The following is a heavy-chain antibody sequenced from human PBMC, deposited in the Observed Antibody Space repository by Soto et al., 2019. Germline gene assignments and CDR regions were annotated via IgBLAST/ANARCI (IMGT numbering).Heavy chain of an antibody. D-gene: IGHD1-26*01. Sequence: SVKVSCKASGGTFSSYAISCVVQSPLQGLEWMGGIIPIFGTANYAQKFRGRVTITADISTSTAYMELSSLRSEDTAVYYCASSKMSVGATPQPLDYWGQGTLVTVSS. V-gene: IGHV1-69*06. CDR3: ASSKMSVGATPQPLDY. CDR1: GGTFSSYA. CDR2: IIPIFGTA. J-gene: IGHJ4*02.